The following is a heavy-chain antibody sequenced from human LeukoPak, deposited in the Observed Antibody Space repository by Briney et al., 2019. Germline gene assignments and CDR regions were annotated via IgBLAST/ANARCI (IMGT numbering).Heavy chain of an antibody. V-gene: IGHV4-4*09. J-gene: IGHJ4*02. CDR1: GGSISGGY. CDR2: VYTSGST. Sequence: SETLSLTCTVSGGSISGGYWSWIRQPPGRGLEWIGYVYTSGSTDYNPSLKSRVTISVDTSKSQFALKLSSVTAADTAVYYCAKSYFDYSTYYSYYFNLWGQGALVTVSS. CDR3: AKSYFDYSTYYSYYFNL. D-gene: IGHD4-11*01.